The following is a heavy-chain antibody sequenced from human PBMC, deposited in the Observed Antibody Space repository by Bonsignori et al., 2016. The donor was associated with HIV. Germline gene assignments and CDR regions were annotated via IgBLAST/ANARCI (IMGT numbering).Heavy chain of an antibody. CDR1: GYSFSKYG. V-gene: IGHV1-18*01. CDR2: ISGYNGNT. CDR3: ARAQQSRLFYYYYAMDV. D-gene: IGHD1/OR15-1a*01. Sequence: QAELVQSGAEVKKPGASVKVSCKASGYSFSKYGIAWVRQAPGQGLEWMGWISGYNGNTEYPQRLQGRVTLTADTTTNIADMELRSLTLADTAIYFCARAQQSRLFYYYYAMDVWGQGTTVT. J-gene: IGHJ6*02.